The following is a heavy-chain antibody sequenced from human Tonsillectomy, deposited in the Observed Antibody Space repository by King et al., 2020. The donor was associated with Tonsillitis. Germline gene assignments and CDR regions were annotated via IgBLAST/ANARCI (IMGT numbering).Heavy chain of an antibody. D-gene: IGHD3-3*01. CDR3: ARELNYDFWYQQVGWFDP. CDR2: TKQDGSEK. J-gene: IGHJ5*02. V-gene: IGHV3-7*01. CDR1: GFSFSSYW. Sequence: VQLVESGGGLVQPGGSLRLSCAASGFSFSSYWMNWVRQAPGKGLEWVANTKQDGSEKYYVDSVKGRFTISRDNAKNSLYLQMNSLRAEDTAVYYCARELNYDFWYQQVGWFDPWGQGTLVTVSS.